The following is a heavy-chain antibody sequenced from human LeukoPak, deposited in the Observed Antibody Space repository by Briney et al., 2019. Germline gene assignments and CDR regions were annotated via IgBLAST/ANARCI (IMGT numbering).Heavy chain of an antibody. J-gene: IGHJ6*02. CDR3: ARAGLLRFLEWLSPPSYYYGMDV. CDR1: GFTFSSYW. D-gene: IGHD3-3*01. CDR2: IKQDGSEK. Sequence: GGSLRLSCAASGFTFSSYWMNWVRQAPGKGLEWVANIKQDGSEKYYVDSVKGRFTISRDNAKNSLYLQMNSLRAEDTAVYYCARAGLLRFLEWLSPPSYYYGMDVWGQGTTVTVSS. V-gene: IGHV3-7*03.